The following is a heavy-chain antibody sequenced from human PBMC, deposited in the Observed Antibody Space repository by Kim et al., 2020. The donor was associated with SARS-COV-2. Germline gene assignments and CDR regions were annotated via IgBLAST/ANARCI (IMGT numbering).Heavy chain of an antibody. D-gene: IGHD4-4*01. V-gene: IGHV3-23*01. J-gene: IGHJ4*02. CDR3: AKDQRGYNKPIDY. Sequence: GGSLRLSCAASGFTFSSCAMNWVRQVPGKGLEWVSAISGSGGRTYYADSVKGQFTISRDNSRNTLYLQMSSLRGDDTAVYYCAKDQRGYNKPIDYWGQGT. CDR1: GFTFSSCA. CDR2: ISGSGGRT.